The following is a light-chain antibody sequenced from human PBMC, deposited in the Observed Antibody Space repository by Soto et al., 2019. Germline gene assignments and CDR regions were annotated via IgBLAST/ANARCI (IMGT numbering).Light chain of an antibody. CDR1: SSNIRNNY. CDR2: DNN. Sequence: QSVLTQPPSVSAAPGQKVTIACSGSSSNIRNNYVSWYQQFPGTAPKLLMYDNNQRPSVIPDRFSGSKSGTSATLGITGLQTGDEADYYCGTWDSSLSAVVFGGGTKLTVL. J-gene: IGLJ2*01. V-gene: IGLV1-51*01. CDR3: GTWDSSLSAVV.